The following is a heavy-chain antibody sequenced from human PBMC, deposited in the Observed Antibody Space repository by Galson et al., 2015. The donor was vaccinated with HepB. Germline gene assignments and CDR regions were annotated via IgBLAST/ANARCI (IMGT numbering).Heavy chain of an antibody. V-gene: IGHV3-21*01. CDR1: GFTFSSYS. Sequence: SLRLSCAASGFTFSSYSMNWVRQAPGKGLEWVSSISSSSSYIYYADSVKGRFTISRDNAKNSLYLQMNSLRAEDTAVYYCARSRWYYYDSSGYRTGGGFDPWGHGTLVTVSS. D-gene: IGHD3-22*01. CDR2: ISSSSSYI. CDR3: ARSRWYYYDSSGYRTGGGFDP. J-gene: IGHJ5*02.